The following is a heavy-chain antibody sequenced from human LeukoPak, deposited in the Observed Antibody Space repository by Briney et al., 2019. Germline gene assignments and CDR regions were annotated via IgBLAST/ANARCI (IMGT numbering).Heavy chain of an antibody. V-gene: IGHV4-34*01. CDR2: INHSGST. J-gene: IGHJ4*02. Sequence: ASETLSLTCAVYGGSFSGYYWSWIRQPPGKGLEWIGEINHSGSTNYNPSLKSRVTISVDTSKNQFSLKLSSVTAADTAVYYCASYYGDYWGQGTLVTVSS. CDR1: GGSFSGYY. CDR3: ASYYGDY.